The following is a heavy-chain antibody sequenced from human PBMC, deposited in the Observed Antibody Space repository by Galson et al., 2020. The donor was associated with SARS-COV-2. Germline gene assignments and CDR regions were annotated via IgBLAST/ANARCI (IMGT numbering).Heavy chain of an antibody. Sequence: GGSLRLSCEVSGFTVSSNYMTWVRQAPGRGLEWVSVIYSGGGTYYADSVKGRFTISRDNSKNTLYLQINSLRAEDTAVYYCAKGGGINFPYYVMDVWGQGTTVTVSS. CDR2: IYSGGGT. CDR3: AKGGGINFPYYVMDV. CDR1: GFTVSSNY. V-gene: IGHV3-53*05. J-gene: IGHJ6*02.